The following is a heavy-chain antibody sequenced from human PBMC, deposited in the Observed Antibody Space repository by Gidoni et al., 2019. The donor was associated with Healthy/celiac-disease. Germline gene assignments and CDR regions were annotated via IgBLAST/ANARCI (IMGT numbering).Heavy chain of an antibody. V-gene: IGHV3-53*01. J-gene: IGHJ4*02. CDR3: ARVPSSTSYYFDY. CDR2: IDSGGST. Sequence: EVQLVESGGGLIQPGGSLSLSCAASGFTVSSNYMSWVRQAPGKGLAWVSVIDSGGSTYYADSVKGRFTISRDNSKNTLYLQMNSLRAEDTAVYYCARVPSSTSYYFDYWGQGTLVTVSS. CDR1: GFTVSSNY. D-gene: IGHD2-2*01.